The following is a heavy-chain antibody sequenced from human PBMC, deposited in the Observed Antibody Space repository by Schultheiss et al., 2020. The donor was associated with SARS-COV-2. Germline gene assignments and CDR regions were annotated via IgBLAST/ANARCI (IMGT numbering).Heavy chain of an antibody. J-gene: IGHJ6*02. V-gene: IGHV3-15*01. CDR1: GFTFSNAW. D-gene: IGHD3-10*01. CDR2: IKSKTDGGTT. Sequence: GGSLRLSCAASGFTFSNAWMSWVRQAPGKGLEWVGRIKSKTDGGTTDYAAPVKGRFTISRDDSKNTLYLQMNSLKTEDTAVYYCTSRYYYGSGIVYYYYGMDVWGQGTTVTFSS. CDR3: TSRYYYGSGIVYYYYGMDV.